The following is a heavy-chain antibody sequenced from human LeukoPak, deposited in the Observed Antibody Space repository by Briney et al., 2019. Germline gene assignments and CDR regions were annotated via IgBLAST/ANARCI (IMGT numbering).Heavy chain of an antibody. V-gene: IGHV3-64*01. CDR3: ARGKYSYASALDY. J-gene: IGHJ4*02. D-gene: IGHD5-18*01. Sequence: PGGTLRLSCAASGFTFSSYAMHWVRQAPGKGLEYVSAISSNGGSTYYANSVKGRFTISRDNSKNTLYLQMGSLRAEDMAVYYCARGKYSYASALDYWGQGTLVTVSS. CDR1: GFTFSSYA. CDR2: ISSNGGST.